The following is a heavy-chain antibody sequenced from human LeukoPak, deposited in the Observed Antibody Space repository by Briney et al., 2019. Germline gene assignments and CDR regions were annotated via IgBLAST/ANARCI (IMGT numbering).Heavy chain of an antibody. CDR1: GGSISSYY. Sequence: SETLSLTCTVSGGSISSYYWSWIRQPAGKGLEWIGSIYHSGSTYYNPSLKSRVTISVDTSKNQFSLRLSSVTAADTAVYYCARFGSSGYSDYWGQGTLVTVSS. V-gene: IGHV4-4*07. CDR3: ARFGSSGYSDY. CDR2: IYHSGST. J-gene: IGHJ4*02. D-gene: IGHD3-22*01.